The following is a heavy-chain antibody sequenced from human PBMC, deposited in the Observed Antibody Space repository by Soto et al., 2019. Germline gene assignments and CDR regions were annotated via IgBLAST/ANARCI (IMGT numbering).Heavy chain of an antibody. J-gene: IGHJ6*02. D-gene: IGHD3-16*01. CDR3: ARVPSPFDYYYAMDV. CDR2: IFSSGTT. CDR1: GDSISSGNKY. V-gene: IGHV4-30-4*01. Sequence: SETLALTCTVSGDSISSGNKYWSWIRQPPGKGLEWIGYIFSSGTTYYNPSLKSRLTMSLDASQNQFSLKLNSLTDADTAVYFCARVPSPFDYYYAMDVWGQGTTVTVSS.